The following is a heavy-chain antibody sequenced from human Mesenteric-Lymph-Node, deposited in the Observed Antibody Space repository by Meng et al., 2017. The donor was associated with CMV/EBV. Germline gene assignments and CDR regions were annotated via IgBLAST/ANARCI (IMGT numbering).Heavy chain of an antibody. J-gene: IGHJ4*02. V-gene: IGHV3-23*01. Sequence: GESLKISCAASGFTFSSYAMSWVRQAPGKGLEWVSAISGSGGSTYYADSVKGRFTISRDNSKNTLYLQMNSLRAEDTAVYYCAKDPFSQEFYFDSWGQGTLVTVSS. CDR1: GFTFSSYA. CDR2: ISGSGGST. CDR3: AKDPFSQEFYFDS.